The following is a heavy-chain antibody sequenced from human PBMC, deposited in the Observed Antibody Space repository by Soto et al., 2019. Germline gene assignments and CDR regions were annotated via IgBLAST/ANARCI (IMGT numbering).Heavy chain of an antibody. J-gene: IGHJ4*02. V-gene: IGHV4-31*03. CDR2: MYYSGST. CDR3: ARGYRQSGYSSSWVFDY. CDR1: GGSINSGGYY. Sequence: QVQLRESGPGLVKPSQTLSLTCTVSGGSINSGGYYWNWIRQHPGKGLEWIGYMYYSGSTYYNPFLRRRIITAADTSENHFTLKLSSVTAAATAVYFCARGYRQSGYSSSWVFDYWGQGTLVNVSS. D-gene: IGHD6-13*01.